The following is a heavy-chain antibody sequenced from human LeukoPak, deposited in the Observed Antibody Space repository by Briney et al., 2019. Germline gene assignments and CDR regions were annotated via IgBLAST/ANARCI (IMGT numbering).Heavy chain of an antibody. CDR3: ATVWYDYVWGSYRYNDY. J-gene: IGHJ4*02. CDR1: GYTLTELS. V-gene: IGHV1-24*01. CDR2: FDPEDGET. D-gene: IGHD3-16*02. Sequence: ASVKVSCKVSGYTLTELSMHWVRQAPGKGLEWMGGFDPEDGETIYAQKFQGRVTMTEDTSTDTAYMELSSLRSEDTAVYYCATVWYDYVWGSYRYNDYWSQGTLVTVSS.